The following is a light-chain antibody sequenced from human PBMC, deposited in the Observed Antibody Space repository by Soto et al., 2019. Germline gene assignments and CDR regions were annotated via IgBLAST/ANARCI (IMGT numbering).Light chain of an antibody. Sequence: DIQMTQSPSSLSASIGDRVTITCRASQSISTWLAWYQQKPGKAPKLLIYDASSLESGVPSRFRGSGSGTEFTLTISSLKPDDSATDEGQQYNSYFRTFGPGTKVDIK. CDR1: QSISTW. J-gene: IGKJ3*01. CDR3: QQYNSYFRT. V-gene: IGKV1-5*01. CDR2: DAS.